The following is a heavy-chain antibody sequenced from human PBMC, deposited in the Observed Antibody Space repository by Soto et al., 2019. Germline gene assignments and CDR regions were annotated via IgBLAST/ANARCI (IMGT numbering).Heavy chain of an antibody. J-gene: IGHJ4*02. CDR2: IIGSGTDT. Sequence: RGSPRLSWATSGFTFKTYTINCVRHAPGQGLEWVSAIIGSGTDTYYADSVKGRFTISRDNSKNTRYLLMLSLRAEDTAVYYCAKGSSGHYDRFDYWGQGTLVTLSS. D-gene: IGHD3-22*01. CDR1: GFTFKTYT. V-gene: IGHV3-23*01. CDR3: AKGSSGHYDRFDY.